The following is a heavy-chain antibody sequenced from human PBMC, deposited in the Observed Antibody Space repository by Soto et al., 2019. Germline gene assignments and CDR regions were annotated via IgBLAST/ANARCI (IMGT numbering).Heavy chain of an antibody. CDR1: GGSISSGHW. CDR2: IFQSGTT. V-gene: IGHV4-4*02. J-gene: IGHJ4*02. CDR3: ARHIAVAGTRRFDY. Sequence: QVELQESGPGLVKTSGALSLTCAVSGGSISSGHWWSWVRQPPGEGLEWIGEIFQSGTTNYNPSVESRVIISMDKSKNQFSLEVISVTAADTAVYFCARHIAVAGTRRFDYWGQGTLVTVSS. D-gene: IGHD6-19*01.